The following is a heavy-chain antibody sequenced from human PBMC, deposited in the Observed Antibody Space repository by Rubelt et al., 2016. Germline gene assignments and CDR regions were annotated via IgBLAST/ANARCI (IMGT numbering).Heavy chain of an antibody. CDR2: IYYIGRT. CDR1: GYSISSGYH. V-gene: IGHV4-38-2*02. D-gene: IGHD3-22*01. CDR3: ASARFAYDSGASPDS. J-gene: IGHJ4*02. Sequence: QVQLQESGPGLVKPSETLSLTCTVSGYSISSGYHWAWIRQPPGRGLEWIGSIYYIGRTYYNTSLKSRVTIPVDTPKNQFSLKLGSVSAADTAVDYCASARFAYDSGASPDSWGQGTLVTVSS.